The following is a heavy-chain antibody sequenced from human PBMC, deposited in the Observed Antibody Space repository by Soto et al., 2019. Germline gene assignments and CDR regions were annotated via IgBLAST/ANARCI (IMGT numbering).Heavy chain of an antibody. V-gene: IGHV3-7*05. CDR2: IKKDERKK. Sequence: EERLVESGGGLVQPGGSLRLSCAASGFTVSSDWMSWVRQAPGKVLEWVANIKKDERKKSYLYTVRGRCTISRDNAKNSLCLKMDSLSAEDTALYYCASDVSPGSSRWYFAACDLWGQWTMVTVSS. CDR3: ASDVSPGSSRWYFAACDL. J-gene: IGHJ3*01. D-gene: IGHD6-13*01. CDR1: GFTVSSDW.